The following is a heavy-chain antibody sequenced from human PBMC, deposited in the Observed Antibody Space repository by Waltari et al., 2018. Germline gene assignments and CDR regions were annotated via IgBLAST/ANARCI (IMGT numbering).Heavy chain of an antibody. D-gene: IGHD3-9*01. V-gene: IGHV4-38-2*01. CDR2: IYHSGST. CDR3: ARSHAILTGHYGMDV. J-gene: IGHJ6*02. Sequence: QVQLQESGPGLVKPSETLSLTCAVSGYSISSGYYWGWLRQPPGKGLEWIGSIYHSGSTYYNPSLKSRVTISVDTSKNQFSLKLSSVTAADTAVYYCARSHAILTGHYGMDVWGQGTTVTVSS. CDR1: GYSISSGYY.